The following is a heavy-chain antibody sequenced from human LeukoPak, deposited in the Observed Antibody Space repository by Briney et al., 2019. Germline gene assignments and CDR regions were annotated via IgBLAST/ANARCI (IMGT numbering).Heavy chain of an antibody. CDR2: IYYSGST. V-gene: IGHV4-61*01. CDR3: AGTRGGGDWLLWNY. Sequence: SETLSLTCTVSGGSLSSGSYYWGWLRQPPGTGLEWIGYIYYSGSTNYNPSLKSRVTISVDTSKNQFSLKLSSVTAADTAVYYCAGTRGGGDWLLWNYGGQGTLVTVSS. CDR1: GGSLSSGSYY. J-gene: IGHJ4*02. D-gene: IGHD3-9*01.